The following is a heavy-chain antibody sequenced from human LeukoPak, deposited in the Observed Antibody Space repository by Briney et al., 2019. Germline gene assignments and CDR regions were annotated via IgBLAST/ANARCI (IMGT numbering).Heavy chain of an antibody. CDR3: VSGYKGSFDY. Sequence: SETLSLTFTVSGXSISSYYWSWIRQPPGKGLEWIGYIYYSGSTNYNPSLKSRVTISVDTSKNQFSLKLSSVTAADTAVYYCVSGYKGSFDYWGQGTLVTVSS. V-gene: IGHV4-59*01. CDR2: IYYSGST. J-gene: IGHJ4*02. D-gene: IGHD3-22*01. CDR1: GXSISSYY.